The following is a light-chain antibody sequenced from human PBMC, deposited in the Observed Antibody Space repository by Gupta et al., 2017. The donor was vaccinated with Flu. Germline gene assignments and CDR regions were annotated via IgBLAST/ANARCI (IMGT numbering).Light chain of an antibody. CDR3: AAWDNSLSGPV. CDR2: RNN. J-gene: IGLJ3*02. V-gene: IGLV1-47*01. CDR1: SSNIGSSF. Sequence: QSVLTQPPSASGTPGQRVTISCSGSSSNIGSSFVYWYQQLPGTSPKLLIDRNNQRPSGVPGRVSGSKSGTSASLASSGLRSEDEADYYCAAWDNSLSGPVFGGGTKVTVL.